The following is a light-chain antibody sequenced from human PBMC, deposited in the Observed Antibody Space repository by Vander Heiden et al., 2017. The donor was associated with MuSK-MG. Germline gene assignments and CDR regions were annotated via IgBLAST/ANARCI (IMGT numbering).Light chain of an antibody. V-gene: IGLV2-11*01. J-gene: IGLJ1*01. Sequence: SALTQPRSVSGSPGQSVTISCTGTSSDVGNYNYVSWYQHPPGNPPNPIFYAVTRRTTVVPDLFSGSKSGTTASPTISGLQAEDDAEYYFCSYAGSQTYVFGTGTKVNVL. CDR2: AVT. CDR1: SSDVGNYNY. CDR3: CSYAGSQTYV.